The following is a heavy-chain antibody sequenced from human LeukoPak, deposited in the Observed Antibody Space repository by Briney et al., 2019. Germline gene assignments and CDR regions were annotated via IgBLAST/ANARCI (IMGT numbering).Heavy chain of an antibody. CDR2: ISTSSSYI. Sequence: GGSLRLSCAASGFTFSSYNMKWVRQAPGKGLEWVSSISTSSSYIYYADSVKGRFTISRDNAKNSLNLQMNSLRVEDTAVHYCARDRDWNSGFDYWGQGTLVTVSS. CDR1: GFTFSSYN. D-gene: IGHD1-7*01. CDR3: ARDRDWNSGFDY. J-gene: IGHJ4*02. V-gene: IGHV3-21*01.